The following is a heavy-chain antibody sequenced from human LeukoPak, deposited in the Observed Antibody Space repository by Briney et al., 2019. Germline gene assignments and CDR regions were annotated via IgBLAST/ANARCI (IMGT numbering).Heavy chain of an antibody. Sequence: ASVKVSCKVSGYTLTELSMHWVRQAPGKGLEWMGGFDPEDGETTYAQKFQGRVTMTEDTSTDTAYMELSSLRSEDTAVYYCATPLLDLPIVGAKGIGYYYYGMDVWGQGTTVTVSS. D-gene: IGHD1-26*01. V-gene: IGHV1-24*01. CDR2: FDPEDGET. CDR3: ATPLLDLPIVGAKGIGYYYYGMDV. J-gene: IGHJ6*02. CDR1: GYTLTELS.